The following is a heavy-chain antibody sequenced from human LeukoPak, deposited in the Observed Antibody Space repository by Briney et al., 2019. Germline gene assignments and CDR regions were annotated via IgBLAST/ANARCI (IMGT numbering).Heavy chain of an antibody. CDR1: GFSLSTSGMC. J-gene: IGHJ4*02. D-gene: IGHD6-13*01. CDR2: IDWDDDK. Sequence: SGPALAKPTQTLTLTCTFSGFSLSTSGMCVSWICQPPGKALEWLARIDWDDDKYYSTSLKTRLTISKDTSKNQVVLTMTNMDPVDTAAYYCARGEAYSSSWMNFDYWGQGTLVTVSS. V-gene: IGHV2-70*11. CDR3: ARGEAYSSSWMNFDY.